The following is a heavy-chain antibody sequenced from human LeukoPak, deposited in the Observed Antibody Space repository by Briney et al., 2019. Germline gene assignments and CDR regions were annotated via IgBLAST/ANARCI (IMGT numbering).Heavy chain of an antibody. CDR3: ASTGYSGSSGWFDP. CDR2: IYHSGST. J-gene: IGHJ5*02. CDR1: GGSIINSNW. V-gene: IGHV4-4*02. D-gene: IGHD1-26*01. Sequence: PSETLSLTCAVSGGSIINSNWWSWVRQPPGKGLEWIGEIYHSGSTNYNPSLKSRVTISVDKSKNQFSLKLSSVTAADTAVYYCASTGYSGSSGWFDPWGQGTLVTVSS.